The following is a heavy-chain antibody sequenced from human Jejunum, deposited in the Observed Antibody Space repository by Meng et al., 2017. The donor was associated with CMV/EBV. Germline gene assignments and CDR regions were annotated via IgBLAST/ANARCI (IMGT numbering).Heavy chain of an antibody. J-gene: IGHJ4*02. V-gene: IGHV4-4*07. Sequence: QVQLRVCGLGRGQPSEPLALTCSVSGGSISYYYWGWILQPAVKGLEYSGRIYSSGTTKYNPSLNSRVTMSVDTSKNPFSLKVRSVTAADTAVYLCARHEVVGTAIFDYWGQGTLVTVSS. CDR3: ARHEVVGTAIFDY. CDR2: IYSSGTT. CDR1: GGSISYYY. D-gene: IGHD6-19*01.